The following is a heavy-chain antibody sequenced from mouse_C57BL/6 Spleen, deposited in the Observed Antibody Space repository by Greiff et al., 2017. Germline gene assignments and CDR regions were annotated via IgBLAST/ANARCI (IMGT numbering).Heavy chain of an antibody. Sequence: QVQLQQPGAELVRPGTSVKLSCKASGYTFPSFWMHWVKQMPGQGLEWIGVIDPSDSCNNYNQKFKGKATLTVDTSSSTAYMQLSSLTSEDSAVYYCARGGGNSWFAYWGQGTLVTVSA. CDR2: IDPSDSCN. D-gene: IGHD2-1*01. CDR3: ARGGGNSWFAY. J-gene: IGHJ3*01. CDR1: GYTFPSFW. V-gene: IGHV1-59*01.